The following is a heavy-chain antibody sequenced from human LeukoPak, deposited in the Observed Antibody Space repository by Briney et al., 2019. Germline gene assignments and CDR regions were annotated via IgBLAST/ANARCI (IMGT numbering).Heavy chain of an antibody. Sequence: ASVKVSCKASGYIFTDYYIHWLRQAPGQGFEWLGWSDPNSGATKYEHFQGRVTMTRDTSINTAYMEVSRLRSDDTAVYYCVRDEDYGIYVNFDFWGQGTLVTVSS. CDR2: SDPNSGAT. J-gene: IGHJ4*02. V-gene: IGHV1-2*02. D-gene: IGHD4-17*01. CDR1: GYIFTDYY. CDR3: VRDEDYGIYVNFDF.